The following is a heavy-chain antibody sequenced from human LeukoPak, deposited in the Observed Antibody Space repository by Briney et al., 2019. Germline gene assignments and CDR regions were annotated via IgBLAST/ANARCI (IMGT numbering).Heavy chain of an antibody. CDR2: MNPNSGNT. CDR3: ARGEYSSSWYYDYYYYMDV. J-gene: IGHJ6*03. Sequence: ASVNVSCKASGYSFTSNDINWVRQASGQGLEWMGWMNPNSGNTGYAQKFQGRVTITRNTSISTAYMELSSLRSEDTAVYYCARGEYSSSWYYDYYYYMDVWGKGTTVTVSS. CDR1: GYSFTSND. D-gene: IGHD6-13*01. V-gene: IGHV1-8*03.